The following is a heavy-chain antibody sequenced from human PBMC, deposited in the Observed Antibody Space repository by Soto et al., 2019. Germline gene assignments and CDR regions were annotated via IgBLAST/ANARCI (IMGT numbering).Heavy chain of an antibody. CDR2: IYNSGST. Sequence: KPSETLSLTCTVSGGSISSYYWSWIRRPPGKGLEWIGYIYNSGSTHSNPSLQSRVTISVDTSKNQFSLKLSSVTAADTGIYYCASARVTMVREVIKYNMDVWGQGTTVTVSS. J-gene: IGHJ6*02. CDR3: ASARVTMVREVIKYNMDV. V-gene: IGHV4-59*01. D-gene: IGHD3-10*01. CDR1: GGSISSYY.